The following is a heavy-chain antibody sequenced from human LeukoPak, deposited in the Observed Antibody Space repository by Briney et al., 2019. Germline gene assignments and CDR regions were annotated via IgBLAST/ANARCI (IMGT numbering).Heavy chain of an antibody. CDR3: ARGRRYSSGWYCPD. V-gene: IGHV1-69*13. CDR2: FIPIFGTA. CDR1: GGTFSRYA. J-gene: IGHJ4*02. Sequence: GASLKVSCKASGGTFSRYAISWVRQAPGQGLEWMGGFIPIFGTANYAQKFQGRVTITADESTSTAYMELSSLRSEDTAVYYCARGRRYSSGWYCPDWGQGTLVTVSS. D-gene: IGHD6-19*01.